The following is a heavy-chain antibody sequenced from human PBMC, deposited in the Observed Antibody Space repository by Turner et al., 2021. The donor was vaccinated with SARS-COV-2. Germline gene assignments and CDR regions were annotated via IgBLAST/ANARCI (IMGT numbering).Heavy chain of an antibody. CDR3: VRPACSSTACYFYFDS. D-gene: IGHD2-2*01. CDR2: VFSSGTT. V-gene: IGHV4-39*01. Sequence: QVQLQDSCPGLVKPSETLSLTCSVSGGSISSSSYYWGWIRQSPGKGLEWLATVFSSGTTYDNPSLNGRVSMSVDTSNNQFSLRLTSATVADTAVYYCVRPACSSTACYFYFDSWGQGILVTVSS. CDR1: GGSISSSSYY. J-gene: IGHJ4*02.